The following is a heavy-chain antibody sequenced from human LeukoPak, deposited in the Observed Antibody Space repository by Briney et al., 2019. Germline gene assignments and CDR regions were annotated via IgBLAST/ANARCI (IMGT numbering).Heavy chain of an antibody. CDR2: IYYSGST. D-gene: IGHD5-18*01. V-gene: IGHV4-61*08. J-gene: IGHJ6*02. Sequence: APETLSLTCTVSGGSISSGDYYWSWIRQPPGKGLEWIGYIYYSGSTNYNPSLKSRVTISVDTSKNQFSLKLSSVTAADTAVYYCARSGYSYGYPYYYYGMDVWGQGTTVTVSS. CDR3: ARSGYSYGYPYYYYGMDV. CDR1: GGSISSGDYY.